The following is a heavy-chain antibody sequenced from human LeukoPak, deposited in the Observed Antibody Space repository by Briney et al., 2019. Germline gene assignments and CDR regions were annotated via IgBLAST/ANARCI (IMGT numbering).Heavy chain of an antibody. D-gene: IGHD6-19*01. J-gene: IGHJ1*01. CDR3: ANRLGGSGWNGGYFLH. Sequence: SGPTLVNPTQTLTLTCTFSGFSLSTTGVGVGWIRRPPGKALEWLALIYWDDAKRYSPSLKSRLTITKDTSKNQVVLTMTNMDPVDTATYYCANRLGGSGWNGGYFLHWGQGTLVTASS. CDR1: GFSLSTTGVG. V-gene: IGHV2-5*02. CDR2: IYWDDAK.